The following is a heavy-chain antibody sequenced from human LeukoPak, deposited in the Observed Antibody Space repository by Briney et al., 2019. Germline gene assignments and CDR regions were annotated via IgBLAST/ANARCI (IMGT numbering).Heavy chain of an antibody. CDR3: ARLYQYCGGGSCYGDWFDP. J-gene: IGHJ5*02. D-gene: IGHD2-15*01. Sequence: GESLKISCKGSGYSFTSYWIGWVRQMPGKGLEWMGIIYPGDSDTRYSPSFQGQVTISADKSISTAYLQWGSLKASDTAMYYCARLYQYCGGGSCYGDWFDPWGQGTLVTVSS. V-gene: IGHV5-51*01. CDR1: GYSFTSYW. CDR2: IYPGDSDT.